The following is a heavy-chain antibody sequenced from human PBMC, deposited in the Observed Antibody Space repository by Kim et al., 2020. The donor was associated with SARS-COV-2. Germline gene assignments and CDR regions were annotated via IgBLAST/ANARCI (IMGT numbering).Heavy chain of an antibody. CDR3: ARSSLLDFDY. J-gene: IGHJ4*02. Sequence: GGTNNGQRFQGRVTMTRDTSISTVYLEMTRLRSDDTAVYYCARSSLLDFDYWGQGTLVTVSS. CDR2: GGT. D-gene: IGHD2-15*01. V-gene: IGHV1-2*02.